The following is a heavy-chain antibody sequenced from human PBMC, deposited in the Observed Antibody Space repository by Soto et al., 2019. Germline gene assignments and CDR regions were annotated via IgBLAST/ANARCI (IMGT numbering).Heavy chain of an antibody. D-gene: IGHD6-13*01. CDR1: GFTFSSYG. V-gene: IGHV3-30*18. Sequence: GGSLRLSCAASGFTFSSYGMHWVRQAPGKGLEWVAVISYDGSNKYYADSVKGRFTISRDNSKNTLYLQMNSLRAEDTAVYYCAKGRIAAAGPPQGLNYWGQGTLVTVAS. CDR3: AKGRIAAAGPPQGLNY. CDR2: ISYDGSNK. J-gene: IGHJ4*02.